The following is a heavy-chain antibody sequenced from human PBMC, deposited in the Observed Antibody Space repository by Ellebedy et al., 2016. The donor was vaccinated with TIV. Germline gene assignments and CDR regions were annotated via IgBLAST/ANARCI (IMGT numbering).Heavy chain of an antibody. Sequence: SETLSLTXAVSGGSISSGGYYWSWIRQPPGKGLEWIGYIYYSGSTYYNPSLKSRVTISVDTSKNQFSLKLSSVTAADTAVYYCARESWFGELLLFDYWGQGTLVTVSS. V-gene: IGHV4-30-4*01. CDR3: ARESWFGELLLFDY. J-gene: IGHJ4*02. D-gene: IGHD3-10*01. CDR2: IYYSGST. CDR1: GGSISSGGYY.